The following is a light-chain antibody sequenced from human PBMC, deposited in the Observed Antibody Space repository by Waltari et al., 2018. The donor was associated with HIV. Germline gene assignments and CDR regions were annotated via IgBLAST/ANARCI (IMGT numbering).Light chain of an antibody. Sequence: DIVLTQSPGTLSLSPGDRATLSCRASQSVNRNYLAWYQHKPGQAPRLLIYGASNRATGIPDRFSGSGSGTDFILTITRLEPEDFALYYCQQHGSSPFPWTFGQGTKVEIK. CDR1: QSVNRNY. V-gene: IGKV3-20*01. CDR3: QQHGSSPFPWT. CDR2: GAS. J-gene: IGKJ1*01.